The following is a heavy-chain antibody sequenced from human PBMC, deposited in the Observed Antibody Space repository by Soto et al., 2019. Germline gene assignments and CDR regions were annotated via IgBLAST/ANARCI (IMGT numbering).Heavy chain of an antibody. CDR2: ISAYNGNT. V-gene: IGHV1-18*01. CDR1: GYTFTSYG. D-gene: IGHD4-17*01. Sequence: QVQLVQSGAEVKKPGASVKVSCKASGYTFTSYGISSVRQAPGQGLEWMGWISAYNGNTNYAQKLQGRVTMTTDTSTSTAYMELRSLRSDDTAVYYCARDCRTCDYGDYVGQWFDPWGQGTLVTVSS. J-gene: IGHJ5*02. CDR3: ARDCRTCDYGDYVGQWFDP.